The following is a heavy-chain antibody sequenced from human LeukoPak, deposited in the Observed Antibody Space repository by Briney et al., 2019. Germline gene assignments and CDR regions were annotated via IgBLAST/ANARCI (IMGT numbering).Heavy chain of an antibody. CDR3: ARDPYGDYEDNYYYGLDV. J-gene: IGHJ6*02. V-gene: IGHV1-2*02. Sequence: GASVKVSCKASGYTSTGYYMHWVRQAPGQGLEWMGWINPNTGGTNYAQKFQGRVSMTRDTSISTAYMELSRLRSDDTAVYYCARDPYGDYEDNYYYGLDVWGQGTTVTVSS. CDR1: GYTSTGYY. D-gene: IGHD4-17*01. CDR2: INPNTGGT.